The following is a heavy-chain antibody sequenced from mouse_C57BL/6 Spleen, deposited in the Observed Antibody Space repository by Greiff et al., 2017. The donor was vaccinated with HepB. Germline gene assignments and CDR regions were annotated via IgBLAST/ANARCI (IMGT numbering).Heavy chain of an antibody. CDR3: TTSEGTYYYGSRNYFDY. D-gene: IGHD1-1*01. V-gene: IGHV1-5*01. J-gene: IGHJ2*01. CDR2: IYPGNSDT. CDR1: GYTFTSYW. Sequence: EVQLQQSGTVLARPGASVKMSCKTSGYTFTSYWMHWVKQRPGQGLEWIGAIYPGNSDTSYNQKFKGKAKLTAVTSASTAYMELSSLTNEDSAVYYCTTSEGTYYYGSRNYFDYWGQGTTLTVSS.